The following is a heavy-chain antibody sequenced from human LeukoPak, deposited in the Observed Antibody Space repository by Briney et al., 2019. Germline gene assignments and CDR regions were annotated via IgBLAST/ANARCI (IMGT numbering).Heavy chain of an antibody. CDR1: GASINNNF. V-gene: IGHV4-59*08. Sequence: PSETLSLTCTVSGASINNNFWPWIRQPPGKGLEWIGYIYSSGSAKYNPSLKSRVIISGDTSKNLIPLNLTSGTAADTAVYFCARHRDYYDTWGHGTLVTVSS. CDR2: IYSSGSA. D-gene: IGHD3-22*01. CDR3: ARHRDYYDT. J-gene: IGHJ4*01.